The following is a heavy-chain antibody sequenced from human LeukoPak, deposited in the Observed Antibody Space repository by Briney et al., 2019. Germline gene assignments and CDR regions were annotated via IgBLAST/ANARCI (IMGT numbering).Heavy chain of an antibody. CDR3: ARGPRDPTEYRSRGTCSPTYEV. CDR2: ISSSGRKI. Sequence: QPGGSLRLSCAASGFIFSDYEMNWVRQAPGKGLEWVSYISSSGRKIYYADSVKGRFTISRDNAKNSLYLQMNSLRADDTPIYYCARGPRDPTEYRSRGTCSPTYEVWGQGTLVTVSS. CDR1: GFIFSDYE. D-gene: IGHD2-15*01. V-gene: IGHV3-48*03. J-gene: IGHJ4*02.